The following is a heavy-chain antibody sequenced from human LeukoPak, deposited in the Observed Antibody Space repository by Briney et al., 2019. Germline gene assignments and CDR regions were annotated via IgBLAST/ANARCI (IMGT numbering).Heavy chain of an antibody. J-gene: IGHJ4*02. CDR1: GFTFSSYG. D-gene: IGHD1-26*01. CDR3: ARGIVGVDYFDY. V-gene: IGHV3-33*01. CDR2: IWCDGSNK. Sequence: GRSLRLSCAASGFTFSSYGMHWVRQAPGKGLEWVAVIWCDGSNKYYADSVKGRFTISRDNSKNTLYLQMNSLRAEDTAVYYCARGIVGVDYFDYWGQGTLVTVSS.